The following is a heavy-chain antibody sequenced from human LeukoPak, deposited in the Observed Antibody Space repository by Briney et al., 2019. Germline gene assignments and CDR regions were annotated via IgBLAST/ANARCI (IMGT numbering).Heavy chain of an antibody. D-gene: IGHD3-22*01. V-gene: IGHV4-31*03. Sequence: SGTLSLTCTVSGGSINSGSHYWSWVRQHPEKGLEWIGHVYYNGITYYNPSLESRLTISVDTSKNQFSLKLNSVTAADMAVYYCARFFYYDRSGYYYFDYWGRGTLVTVSS. CDR3: ARFFYYDRSGYYYFDY. J-gene: IGHJ4*02. CDR2: VYYNGIT. CDR1: GGSINSGSHY.